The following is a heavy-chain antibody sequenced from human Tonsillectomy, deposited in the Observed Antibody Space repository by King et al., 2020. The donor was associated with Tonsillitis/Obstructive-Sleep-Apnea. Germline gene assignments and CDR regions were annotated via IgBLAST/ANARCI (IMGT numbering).Heavy chain of an antibody. CDR2: IYWDDDK. CDR1: GFSVSSSGVG. D-gene: IGHD1-1*01. Sequence: ITLKESGPTLVKPPQTLTLTCTFSGFSVSSSGVGVGWIRQPPGKALEWLALIYWDDDKLYSPSLKSRLTITKDTSKNQVVLTMTNMDPVDTATYYCAHATTVAGLDYWGQGTLVTVSS. CDR3: AHATTVAGLDY. J-gene: IGHJ4*02. V-gene: IGHV2-5*02.